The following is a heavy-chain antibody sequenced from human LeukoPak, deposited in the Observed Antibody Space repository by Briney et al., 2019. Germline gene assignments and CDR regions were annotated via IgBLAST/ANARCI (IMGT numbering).Heavy chain of an antibody. Sequence: PGGSLRLSCTASGFTFGDYAMSWVRQAPGKGLEWVGFIRSKAYGGTTEYAASVKGRFTISRDDSKSIAYLQMNSLKTEDTAVYYRTRRVYCSGGSCYDYWGQGTLVTVSS. CDR2: IRSKAYGGTT. J-gene: IGHJ4*02. V-gene: IGHV3-49*04. CDR1: GFTFGDYA. CDR3: TRRVYCSGGSCYDY. D-gene: IGHD2-15*01.